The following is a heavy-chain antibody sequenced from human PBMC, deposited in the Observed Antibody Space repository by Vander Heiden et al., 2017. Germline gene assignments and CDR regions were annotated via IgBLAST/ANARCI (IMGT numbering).Heavy chain of an antibody. D-gene: IGHD4-17*01. V-gene: IGHV3-48*01. J-gene: IGHJ4*02. CDR3: ARALTTYGD. CDR1: GFTFSSYS. CDR2: ISSSSRTI. Sequence: EVQLVESGGGLVQPGGSLRLSCAASGFTFSSYSMNWVRQAPGKGLEWVSYISSSSRTIYYADSVKGRFTISRDNAKNSLYLQMNNLRAEDTAVYYCARALTTYGDWGQGTLVTVSS.